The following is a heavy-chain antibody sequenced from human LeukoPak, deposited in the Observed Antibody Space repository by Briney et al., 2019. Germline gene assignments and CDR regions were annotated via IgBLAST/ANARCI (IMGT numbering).Heavy chain of an antibody. Sequence: PSQTLSLTCIVSGGSISSSDYYWGWIRQPPGKGLEWSGNIYYSGSTYYNPSLKSRVTISVDTSKNQFSLKLSSVTAADTAVYYCARETPYGGNRLGYWGQGTLVTVSS. CDR3: ARETPYGGNRLGY. D-gene: IGHD4-23*01. V-gene: IGHV4-39*07. CDR1: GGSISSSDYY. CDR2: IYYSGST. J-gene: IGHJ4*02.